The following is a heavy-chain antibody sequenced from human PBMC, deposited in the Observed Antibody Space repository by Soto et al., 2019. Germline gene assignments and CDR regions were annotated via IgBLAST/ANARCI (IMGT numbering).Heavy chain of an antibody. V-gene: IGHV3-53*01. CDR3: ARGGNVLRYFDWLSPFDY. CDR2: IYSGGST. D-gene: IGHD3-9*01. Sequence: GGSLSLSCAASGFTVSSNYMSWVRQAPGKGLEWVSVIYSGGSTYYADSVKGRFTISRDNSKNTLYLQMNSLRAEDTAVYYCARGGNVLRYFDWLSPFDYWGQGTLGT. J-gene: IGHJ4*02. CDR1: GFTVSSNY.